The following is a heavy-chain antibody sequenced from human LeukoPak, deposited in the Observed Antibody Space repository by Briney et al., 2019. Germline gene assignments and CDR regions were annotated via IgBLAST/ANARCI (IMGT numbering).Heavy chain of an antibody. D-gene: IGHD2-2*02. CDR2: ISSSSSYI. J-gene: IGHJ4*02. Sequence: GGSLRLSCAASGFTFSSYSMNWVRQAPGKGLEWVSSISSSSSYIYYADSVKGRFTISRDNAKNSLYLQMNSLRAEDTAVYYCARDAGYCSSTSCYIDYWGQGILVTVSS. V-gene: IGHV3-21*01. CDR3: ARDAGYCSSTSCYIDY. CDR1: GFTFSSYS.